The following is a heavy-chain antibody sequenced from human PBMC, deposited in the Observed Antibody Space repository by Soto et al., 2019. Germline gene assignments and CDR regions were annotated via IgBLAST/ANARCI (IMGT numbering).Heavy chain of an antibody. V-gene: IGHV3-23*01. CDR2: ISGSGGSA. CDR3: ALRLVSSSAAGDAFDI. Sequence: EVQLLESGGGLVQPGGSLRLSCAASGFTFSSYAMSWVRQAPGKGLEWVSAISGSGGSAYYADSVKGRFTISRDNSKHTLDLQRNSLREEDKAVYYCALRLVSSSAAGDAFDIWGQGTIVTVSA. CDR1: GFTFSSYA. J-gene: IGHJ3*02. D-gene: IGHD6-6*01.